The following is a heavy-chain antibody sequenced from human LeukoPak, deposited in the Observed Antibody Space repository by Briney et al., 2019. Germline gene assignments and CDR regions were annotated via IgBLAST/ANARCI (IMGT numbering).Heavy chain of an antibody. CDR3: ARWTQYYDTTGYYSAFDI. CDR1: GFTFSSYA. CDR2: IKVSGGNT. D-gene: IGHD3-22*01. V-gene: IGHV3-23*01. Sequence: GGPLRLSCAASGFTFSSYAMSWVRQAPGKGPEWVSGIKVSGGNTDYADSVKGRFTISRDNSKSTMYLQMNSLRAEDTAVYYCARWTQYYDTTGYYSAFDIWGRGTWSPSLQ. J-gene: IGHJ3*02.